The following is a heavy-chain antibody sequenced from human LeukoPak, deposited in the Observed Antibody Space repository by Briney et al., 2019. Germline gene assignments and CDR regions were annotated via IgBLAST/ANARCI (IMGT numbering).Heavy chain of an antibody. Sequence: GGSLRRSCTASGFTFSSYSMNWVRQAPGKGLQWVSSTSSSSNYIYYADSVKGRFTISRDNAKNSLSLQMNSLRADDTALYYCARGPRNSSSYQYFQHWGQGTLVTVSS. CDR2: TSSSSNYI. D-gene: IGHD6-13*01. V-gene: IGHV3-21*06. J-gene: IGHJ1*01. CDR1: GFTFSSYS. CDR3: ARGPRNSSSYQYFQH.